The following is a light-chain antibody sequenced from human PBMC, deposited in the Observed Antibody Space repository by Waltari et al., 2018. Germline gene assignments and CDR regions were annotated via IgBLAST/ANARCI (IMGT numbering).Light chain of an antibody. V-gene: IGLV2-14*01. J-gene: IGLJ3*02. CDR2: DVS. CDR3: NSYTGSSSWG. Sequence: QSALTQPTSVSGSPGQSITISCTGTSRDVGFYNYVPWYQQSPGKVPQLLIYDVSDRPSGFSSRCSGSNSVNPASLTISGLQAYDDADYYCNSYTGSSSWGFGGGTKLTVL. CDR1: SRDVGFYNY.